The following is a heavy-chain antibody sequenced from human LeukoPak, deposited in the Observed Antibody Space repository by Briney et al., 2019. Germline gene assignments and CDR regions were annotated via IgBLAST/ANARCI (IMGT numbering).Heavy chain of an antibody. Sequence: GGSLRLSCAASGFTVSSNYMSWVRQAPGKGLEWVPLIYSGGTTSYADSVKGRFTISRDNSKNTLYLQMNSLRAEDTAVYYCARRASCGDDCYAFDYWGQGTQVTVSS. D-gene: IGHD2-21*02. CDR3: ARRASCGDDCYAFDY. CDR2: IYSGGTT. J-gene: IGHJ4*02. CDR1: GFTVSSNY. V-gene: IGHV3-66*01.